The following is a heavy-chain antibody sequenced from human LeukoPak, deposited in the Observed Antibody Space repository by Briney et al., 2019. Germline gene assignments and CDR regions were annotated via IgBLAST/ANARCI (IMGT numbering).Heavy chain of an antibody. CDR3: AKAANYDILTGYYLDY. CDR2: ITGGGDTT. D-gene: IGHD3-9*01. V-gene: IGHV3-23*01. CDR1: GFTFSSYA. Sequence: GGSLRLSCAASGFTFSSYAMTWVRQAPGKGLEWVSAITGGGDTTYYADSAKGRFTISRDNSKNTLYLHMNNLRAEDTAIYYCAKAANYDILTGYYLDYWGQGTLVTVSS. J-gene: IGHJ4*02.